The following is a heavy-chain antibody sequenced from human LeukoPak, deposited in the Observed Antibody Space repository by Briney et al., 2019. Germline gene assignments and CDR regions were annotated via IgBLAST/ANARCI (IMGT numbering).Heavy chain of an antibody. Sequence: GASVKVSCKASGYTFTGYYMHWVRQAPGQGLEWMGWMNPNSGNTGYAQKFQGRVTMTRNTSISTAYMELSSLRSEDTAVYYCARRIAARGRWFDPWGQGTLVTVSS. CDR1: GYTFTGYY. CDR2: MNPNSGNT. CDR3: ARRIAARGRWFDP. V-gene: IGHV1-8*02. D-gene: IGHD6-6*01. J-gene: IGHJ5*02.